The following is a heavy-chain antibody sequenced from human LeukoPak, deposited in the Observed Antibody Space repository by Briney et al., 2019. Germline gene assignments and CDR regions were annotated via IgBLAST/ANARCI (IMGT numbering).Heavy chain of an antibody. CDR3: AKDKVEVGSSWYEY. D-gene: IGHD6-13*01. V-gene: IGHV3-30*02. J-gene: IGHJ4*02. CDR2: IRYDGSNK. CDR1: GFTFSSYG. Sequence: PGGSLRLSCAASGFTFSSYGMHWVRQAPGKGLERVAFIRYDGSNKYYADSVKGRFTISRDNSKNTLYLQMNSLRAEDTAVYYCAKDKVEVGSSWYEYWGQGTLVTVSS.